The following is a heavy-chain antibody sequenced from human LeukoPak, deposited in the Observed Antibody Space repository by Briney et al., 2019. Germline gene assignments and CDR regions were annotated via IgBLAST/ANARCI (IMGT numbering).Heavy chain of an antibody. V-gene: IGHV3-9*01. J-gene: IGHJ4*02. CDR1: GFTFDDYA. D-gene: IGHD3-10*01. CDR2: ISWNSGSI. CDR3: ASGPSPYGSDY. Sequence: PGRSLRLSCAASGFTFDDYAMHWVRQAPGKGLEWVSGISWNSGSIGYADSVKGRFTISRDNAKNSLYLQMDSLRAEDTAVYYCASGPSPYGSDYWGQGTLVTVSS.